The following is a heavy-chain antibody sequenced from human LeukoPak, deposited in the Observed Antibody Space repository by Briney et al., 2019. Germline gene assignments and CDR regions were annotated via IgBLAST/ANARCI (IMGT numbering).Heavy chain of an antibody. CDR3: AAKNMVRGVRPFDP. D-gene: IGHD3-10*01. CDR2: ISWNSGSI. Sequence: GGSLRLSCAASGFTFYDYAMHWVRHAPGKGLEWVSGISWNSGSIGYADSVKGRFTISRDNAKNPLYLQMNSLRAEDTALYYCAAKNMVRGVRPFDPWGQGTLVTVSS. CDR1: GFTFYDYA. V-gene: IGHV3-9*01. J-gene: IGHJ5*02.